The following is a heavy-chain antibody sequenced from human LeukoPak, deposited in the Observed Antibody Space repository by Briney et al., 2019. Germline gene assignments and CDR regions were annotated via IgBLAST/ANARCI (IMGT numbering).Heavy chain of an antibody. Sequence: PGESLKISCKASGYTFTHQWIGWVRQMSGGGLEWMGIIYPRDSDTIYSPSFQGHVTISADTSINTAYLEWSSLEASDTAIYYCASHSDVIGAIWGQGPLVTVSS. D-gene: IGHD3-10*01. CDR3: ASHSDVIGAI. CDR1: GYTFTHQW. V-gene: IGHV5-51*01. CDR2: IYPRDSDT. J-gene: IGHJ4*02.